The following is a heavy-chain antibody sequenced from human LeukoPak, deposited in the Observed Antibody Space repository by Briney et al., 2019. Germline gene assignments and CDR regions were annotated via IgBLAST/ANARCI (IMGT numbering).Heavy chain of an antibody. CDR2: IYYSGST. V-gene: IGHV4-31*03. D-gene: IGHD6-13*01. CDR1: GCSISSGGYY. J-gene: IGHJ4*02. Sequence: PSQTLSLTCTVSGCSISSGGYYWSWIRQHPGKGLEWIGYIYYSGSTYYNPSLKSRVTILVDTSKNQFSLKLSSVTAADTAVYYCARRTAAEAFDYWGQGTRVTVSS. CDR3: ARRTAAEAFDY.